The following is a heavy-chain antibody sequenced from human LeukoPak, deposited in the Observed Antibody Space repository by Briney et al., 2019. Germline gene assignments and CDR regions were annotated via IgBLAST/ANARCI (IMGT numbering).Heavy chain of an antibody. V-gene: IGHV1-18*01. J-gene: IGHJ6*02. Sequence: ASVKVSCKASGYTFTSYGISWVRQAPGQGLEWMGWISAYNGNTNYAQKLQGRVTMTTDTSTSTAYMELRSLRSDDTAVYYCVRVGAGRYFDWPRSNYYYGMDVWGQGTTVTVSS. CDR2: ISAYNGNT. CDR1: GYTFTSYG. CDR3: VRVGAGRYFDWPRSNYYYGMDV. D-gene: IGHD3-9*01.